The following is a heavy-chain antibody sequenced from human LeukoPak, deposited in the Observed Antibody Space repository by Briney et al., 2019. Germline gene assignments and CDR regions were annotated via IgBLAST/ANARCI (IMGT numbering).Heavy chain of an antibody. D-gene: IGHD4/OR15-4a*01. CDR3: ARDPPAVRTNTYA. CDR2: IYSGGDT. CDR1: GLTVSNNY. V-gene: IGHV3-66*01. J-gene: IGHJ5*02. Sequence: GGSLRLSCAASGLTVSNNYMNWVRQAPGKGLEWVSLIYSGGDTHYADSVKGRFTISRDSSKNTLYLQMNSLRAEDTAAYYCARDPPAVRTNTYAWGQGTLVTVSS.